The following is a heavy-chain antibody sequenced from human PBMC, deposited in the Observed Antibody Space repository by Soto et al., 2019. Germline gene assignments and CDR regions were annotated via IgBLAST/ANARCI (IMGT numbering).Heavy chain of an antibody. J-gene: IGHJ4*02. V-gene: IGHV3-53*04. CDR3: AGDSGLWFGESPFDY. CDR2: IYSGGST. CDR1: GFTVSSNY. D-gene: IGHD3-10*01. Sequence: EVQLVESGGGLVQPGGSLRLSCAASGFTVSSNYMSWVRQAPGKGLEWVPVIYSGGSTYYADSVKGRFIISRHNSKNTLYLQRNSLRAEDTAVYYCAGDSGLWFGESPFDYWGQGTLVTVSS.